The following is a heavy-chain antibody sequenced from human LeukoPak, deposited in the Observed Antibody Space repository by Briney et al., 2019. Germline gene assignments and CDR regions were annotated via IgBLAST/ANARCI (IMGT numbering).Heavy chain of an antibody. D-gene: IGHD3-9*01. CDR3: AREWRKTGPNF. V-gene: IGHV4-39*02. CDR1: GGSVSSVSYY. CDR2: IHHSGST. J-gene: IGHJ4*02. Sequence: PSETLSLTCTVSGGSVSSVSYYWGWIRQPPGKGLEWIGTIHHSGSTSYNPFLKSRVIISVDTSKNQFSLRVTSVSAADTAVYYCAREWRKTGPNFWGQGTLVTVSS.